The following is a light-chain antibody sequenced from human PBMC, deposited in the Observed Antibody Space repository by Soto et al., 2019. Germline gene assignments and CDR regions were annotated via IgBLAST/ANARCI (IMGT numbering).Light chain of an antibody. V-gene: IGKV3-11*01. Sequence: EIVLTQSPATLSLSPGERATLSCRANENINNYLAWYQQTPGQAPRLLIFDASNRAAGVPARFIGSGSGTDFTLTISSLEPEDFAVYYCQQRSKWPPIFTFGPGTKLDNK. CDR1: ENINNY. J-gene: IGKJ3*01. CDR2: DAS. CDR3: QQRSKWPPIFT.